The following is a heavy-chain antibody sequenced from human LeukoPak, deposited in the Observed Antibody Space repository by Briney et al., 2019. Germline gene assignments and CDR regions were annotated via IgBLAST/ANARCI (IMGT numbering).Heavy chain of an antibody. V-gene: IGHV3-30*02. Sequence: GGSLRLSCAASGFTFSSYWMSWVRQAPGKGLEWVALIRYDGDKKSYADSVKGRFTISRDNSKNTLYLQMNSLRVEDTAVYYCARDGSGAAQGDWGQGTLVTVSS. CDR3: ARDGSGAAQGD. J-gene: IGHJ4*02. CDR1: GFTFSSYW. D-gene: IGHD3-10*01. CDR2: IRYDGDKK.